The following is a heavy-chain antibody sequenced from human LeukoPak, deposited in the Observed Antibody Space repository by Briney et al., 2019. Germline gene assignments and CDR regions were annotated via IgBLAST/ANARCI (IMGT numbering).Heavy chain of an antibody. CDR2: ISGSGVST. J-gene: IGHJ4*02. CDR1: GFTFRNYA. V-gene: IGHV3-23*01. Sequence: GGSLRLSCVASGFTFRNYAMSWVRQAPGKGLEWVSTISGSGVSTFYADSVRGRFTFSRDNSKNTLYLQMNSLRAEDTAVYYCARTSSGWFDSHFDYWGQGTLVTVSS. CDR3: ARTSSGWFDSHFDY. D-gene: IGHD6-19*01.